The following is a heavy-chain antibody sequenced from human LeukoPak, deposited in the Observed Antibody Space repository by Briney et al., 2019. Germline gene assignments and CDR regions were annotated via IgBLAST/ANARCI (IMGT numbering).Heavy chain of an antibody. D-gene: IGHD3-16*01. CDR1: GDSISNYW. J-gene: IGHJ3*02. Sequence: SETLSLTCTVSGDSISNYWWNWIRQPAGKGLEWIGRIYSRGSTNYNPSLKCRVTMSVDASKNYFSLRLSSVTAADTAVYFCARGDGGLSYPHAFDIWGQGTMVTVSS. CDR3: ARGDGGLSYPHAFDI. CDR2: IYSRGST. V-gene: IGHV4-4*07.